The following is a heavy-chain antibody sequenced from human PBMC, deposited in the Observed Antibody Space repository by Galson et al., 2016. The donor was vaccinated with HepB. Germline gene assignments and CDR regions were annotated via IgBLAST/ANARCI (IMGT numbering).Heavy chain of an antibody. CDR1: GASVNSSNW. Sequence: ETLSLTCAVSGASVNSSNWWTWVRQAPGTGLEWIGEICHTGTSNNNPSLLSRFTMSIDSSRNHFSLNLNSVTAADTAVYYCARASIVPGARMVFDSWGQGILVTVSS. V-gene: IGHV4-4*02. D-gene: IGHD2-2*01. J-gene: IGHJ5*01. CDR2: ICHTGTS. CDR3: ARASIVPGARMVFDS.